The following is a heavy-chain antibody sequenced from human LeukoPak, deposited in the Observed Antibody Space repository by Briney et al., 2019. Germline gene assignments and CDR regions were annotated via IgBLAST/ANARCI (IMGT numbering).Heavy chain of an antibody. V-gene: IGHV3-23*01. D-gene: IGHD3-10*01. CDR2: ISGSGGST. CDR3: AKEDRVYGSGKNNWFDP. Sequence: PGGSLRLSCAASGFTFSSYDMTWVRQAPGKGLEWVSGISGSGGSTYYADSVKGRFTISRDNSKNTLYLQMNSLRAEDTAVYFCAKEDRVYGSGKNNWFDPWGQGTLATVSS. CDR1: GFTFSSYD. J-gene: IGHJ5*02.